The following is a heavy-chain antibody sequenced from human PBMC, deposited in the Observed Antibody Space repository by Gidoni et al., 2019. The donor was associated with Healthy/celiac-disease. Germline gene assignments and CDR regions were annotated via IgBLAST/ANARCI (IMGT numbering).Heavy chain of an antibody. D-gene: IGHD2-15*01. CDR1: GFTFRSYA. V-gene: IGHV3-30*01. Sequence: QVQLVESGGGVVKPGRSLRLSCAASGFTFRSYAMHWVRQAPGKGLEWVAVISDDGSNKYYADSVKGRFTISRDNSKNTLYLQMNSLRAEDTAVYYCASTHCSGGSCYPYPNYWGQGTLVTVSS. CDR3: ASTHCSGGSCYPYPNY. J-gene: IGHJ4*02. CDR2: ISDDGSNK.